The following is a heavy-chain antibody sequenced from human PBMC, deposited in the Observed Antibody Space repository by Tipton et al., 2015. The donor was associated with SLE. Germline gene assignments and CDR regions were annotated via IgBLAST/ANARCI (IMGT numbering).Heavy chain of an antibody. Sequence: TLSLTCNVSGCSVSSGHYFWSWGRQPAGMGLEWLGHLYTSGSANYNPSLNSRVSMSIVASKNHFSLKLTSVRAADTAAYYCARGYIEGIDTVTLVGFDVWGQGRMVTVSS. J-gene: IGHJ3*01. CDR2: LYTSGSA. D-gene: IGHD5-18*01. CDR1: GCSVSSGHYF. CDR3: ARGYIEGIDTVTLVGFDV. V-gene: IGHV4-61*09.